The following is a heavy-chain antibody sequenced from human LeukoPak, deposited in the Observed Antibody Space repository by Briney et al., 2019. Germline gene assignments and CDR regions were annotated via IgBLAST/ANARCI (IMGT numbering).Heavy chain of an antibody. D-gene: IGHD3-10*01. V-gene: IGHV3-30-3*01. CDR2: ISSDGINT. Sequence: PGGSLRLSCAAAGYTFSDHAMHWVRQAPGKGLEWVAFISSDGINTFYADSMRGRFTISRDNSNNTLFLQLNTVIPEDTAYYFCARDWARGGFGQLVMWGQGVLVTVSS. CDR3: ARDWARGGFGQLVM. CDR1: GYTFSDHA. J-gene: IGHJ4*02.